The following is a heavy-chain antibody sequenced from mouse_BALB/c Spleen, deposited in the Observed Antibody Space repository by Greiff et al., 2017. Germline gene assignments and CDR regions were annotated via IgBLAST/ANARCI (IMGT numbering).Heavy chain of an antibody. Sequence: VQLQQSGAELAKPGASVKMSCKASGYTFTSYWLHWVKQRPGQGLEWIGYINPSTGYTEYNQKFKDKATLTADKSSSTAYMQLSSLTSEDSAVYYCASSGTTATFDYWGQGTTLTVSS. CDR1: GYTFTSYW. D-gene: IGHD1-2*01. CDR3: ASSGTTATFDY. CDR2: INPSTGYT. V-gene: IGHV1-7*01. J-gene: IGHJ2*01.